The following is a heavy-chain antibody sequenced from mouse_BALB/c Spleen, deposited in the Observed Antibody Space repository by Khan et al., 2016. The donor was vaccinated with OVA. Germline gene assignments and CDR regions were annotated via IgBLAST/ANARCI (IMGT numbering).Heavy chain of an antibody. CDR3: ARSRWLHSFVMAY. D-gene: IGHD2-3*01. V-gene: IGHV8-12*01. CDR1: GFSLSSSGMG. Sequence: QVTLKEAGPGILQPSQTLSLTCSFSGFSLSSSGMGVSWIRQPSGKGLEWLAHIYWDDDKRYNPSLKSRLTVSKDTSRNQVFLNITNVDTAETATYYCARSRWLHSFVMAYWGQGTSVIVSS. CDR2: IYWDDDK. J-gene: IGHJ4*01.